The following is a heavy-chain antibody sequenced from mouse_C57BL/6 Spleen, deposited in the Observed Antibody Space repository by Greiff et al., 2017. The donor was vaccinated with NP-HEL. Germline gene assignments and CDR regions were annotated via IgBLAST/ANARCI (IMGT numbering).Heavy chain of an antibody. J-gene: IGHJ3*01. CDR1: GYTFTSYW. Sequence: VKLQQPGAELVKPGASVKLSCKASGYTFTSYWMHWVKQRPGQGLEWIGMIHPNSGSTNYNEKFKSKATLTVDKSSSTAYMQRSSLTSEDSAVYYCARSRDGNYAWLAYWGQGTLVTVSA. CDR3: ARSRDGNYAWLAY. CDR2: IHPNSGST. V-gene: IGHV1-64*01. D-gene: IGHD2-1*01.